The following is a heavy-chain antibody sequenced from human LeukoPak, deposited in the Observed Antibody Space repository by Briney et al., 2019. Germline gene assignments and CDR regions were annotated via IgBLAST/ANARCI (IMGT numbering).Heavy chain of an antibody. CDR3: ARESYSSSWGGGVDY. Sequence: SETLSLTCAVYGGSFSGYYWSWIRQPPGKGLEWIGEINHSGSTNYNPTLKSRVTISVDTSKNQFSLKLSSVTAADTAVYYCARESYSSSWGGGVDYWGQGTLVTVSS. CDR1: GGSFSGYY. J-gene: IGHJ4*02. D-gene: IGHD6-13*01. CDR2: INHSGST. V-gene: IGHV4-34*01.